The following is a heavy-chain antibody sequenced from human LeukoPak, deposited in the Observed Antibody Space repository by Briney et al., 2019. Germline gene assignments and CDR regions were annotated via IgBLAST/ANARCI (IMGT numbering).Heavy chain of an antibody. V-gene: IGHV4-59*01. Sequence: SETLSLTCTVSGGSISSYYWSWIRQPPGKGLEWIGYIYYSGSTNYNPSLKSRVTISVDTSKNQCSLKLSSVTAADTAVYYCARSTRYNYDFWSGYNWFDPWGQGTLVTVSS. CDR2: IYYSGST. CDR1: GGSISSYY. CDR3: ARSTRYNYDFWSGYNWFDP. D-gene: IGHD3-3*01. J-gene: IGHJ5*02.